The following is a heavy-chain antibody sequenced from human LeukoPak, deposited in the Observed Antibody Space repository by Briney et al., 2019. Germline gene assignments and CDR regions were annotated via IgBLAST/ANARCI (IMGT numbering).Heavy chain of an antibody. CDR2: ISSSSSYI. Sequence: GGSLRLSCAASGFTFNNYYMSWIRQAPGKGLEWVSSISSSSSYIYYADSVKGRFTISRDNAKNSLYLQMNSLRAEDTAVYYCARDKFFKGGNHFDYWGQGTLVTVSS. V-gene: IGHV3-21*01. CDR3: ARDKFFKGGNHFDY. D-gene: IGHD4-23*01. J-gene: IGHJ4*02. CDR1: GFTFNNYY.